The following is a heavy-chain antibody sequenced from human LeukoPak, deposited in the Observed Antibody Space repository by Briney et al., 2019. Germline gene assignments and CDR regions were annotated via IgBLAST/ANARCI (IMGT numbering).Heavy chain of an antibody. D-gene: IGHD3-22*01. CDR2: INPSGGST. CDR3: AREIAYDSSGYYGEWGLDY. V-gene: IGHV1-46*01. J-gene: IGHJ4*02. CDR1: GYTFTSYY. Sequence: ASVKASCKASGYTFTSYYMHWVRQAPGQGLEWMGIINPSGGSTSYAQKFQGRVTMTRDTSTSTVYMELSSLRSEDTAVYYCAREIAYDSSGYYGEWGLDYWGQGTLVTVSS.